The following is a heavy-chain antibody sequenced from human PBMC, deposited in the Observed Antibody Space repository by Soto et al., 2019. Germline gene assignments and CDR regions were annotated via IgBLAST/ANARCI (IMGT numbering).Heavy chain of an antibody. Sequence: GGSLRLSCAASGFTFSSYSMNWVRQAPGKGLEWVSSISSSSSYIYYADSVKGRFTISRDNAKNSLYLQMNSLRAEDTAVYYCARAEVGATRDYYYGMDVWGQGTTVTVSS. J-gene: IGHJ6*02. CDR3: ARAEVGATRDYYYGMDV. V-gene: IGHV3-21*01. D-gene: IGHD1-26*01. CDR1: GFTFSSYS. CDR2: ISSSSSYI.